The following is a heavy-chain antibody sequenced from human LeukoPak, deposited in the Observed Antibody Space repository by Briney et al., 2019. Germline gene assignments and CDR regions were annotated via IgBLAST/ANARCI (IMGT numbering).Heavy chain of an antibody. Sequence: GGSLRLSCAASGFTFANYVTHWVRQAPGKGLEWVAVTSPDEGLKFYGDSVKGRFTISRDNAKSSLYLQMNSLRAEDTAVYYCANGAAAGTPTIGDYWGQGTLVTVSS. CDR3: ANGAAAGTPTIGDY. J-gene: IGHJ4*02. CDR2: TSPDEGLK. D-gene: IGHD6-13*01. CDR1: GFTFANYV. V-gene: IGHV3-30*04.